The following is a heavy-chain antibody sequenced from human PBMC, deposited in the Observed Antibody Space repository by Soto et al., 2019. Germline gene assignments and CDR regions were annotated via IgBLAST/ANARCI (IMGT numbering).Heavy chain of an antibody. Sequence: QVGLVESGGGVVQPGKSLRLSCEASGFTFNSYAMHWVRQAPGKGLEWVAVNFYEDGTKNYYADSVRGRFTISRDNSRKTLYLQMTSLRAEDTAVYYCATLEVDGYDSFRVWGQGTLVTVSS. CDR2: NFYEDGTKN. D-gene: IGHD3-16*01. CDR3: ATLEVDGYDSFRV. J-gene: IGHJ4*01. V-gene: IGHV3-30-3*02. CDR1: GFTFNSYA.